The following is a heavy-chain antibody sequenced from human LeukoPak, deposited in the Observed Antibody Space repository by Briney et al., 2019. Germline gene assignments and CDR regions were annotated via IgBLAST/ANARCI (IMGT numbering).Heavy chain of an antibody. Sequence: SETLSLTCTVSGGSISSGDYYWSWIRQPPGKGLEWIGYIYYSGSTYYNPSLKSRVTISVDTSKNQFSLKLSSVTAADTAVYYCARARGGSYRFDYWGQGTLVTVSS. J-gene: IGHJ4*02. CDR2: IYYSGST. CDR3: ARARGGSYRFDY. D-gene: IGHD1-26*01. V-gene: IGHV4-30-4*01. CDR1: GGSISSGDYY.